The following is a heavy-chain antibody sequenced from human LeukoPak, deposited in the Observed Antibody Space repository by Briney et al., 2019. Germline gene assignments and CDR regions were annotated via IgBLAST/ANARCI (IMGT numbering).Heavy chain of an antibody. Sequence: PGGSLRLSCAASGFTFSSYAMSWVRQAPGKGLEWGSGISGSGPYTFYTDSVKGRFTISRDSSKNTLYLQMNSLRAEDTALYYCAKHGYCSGISCFFDFWGQGTLVTVSS. CDR3: AKHGYCSGISCFFDF. V-gene: IGHV3-23*01. J-gene: IGHJ4*02. CDR2: ISGSGPYT. D-gene: IGHD2-2*03. CDR1: GFTFSSYA.